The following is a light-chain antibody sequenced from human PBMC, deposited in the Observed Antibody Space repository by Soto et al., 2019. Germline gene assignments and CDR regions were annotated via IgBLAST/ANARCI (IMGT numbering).Light chain of an antibody. V-gene: IGLV2-14*01. CDR2: EVS. Sequence: QSVLTQPASVSGSPGQSITISCTGTSSDVGGYNYLSWYQQHPGKAPKVMIYEVSNRPSGVSNRFSGSKSGNTASLTISGLQAEHEADYFCSSYTTSGTPVFGGGTKLTV. J-gene: IGLJ3*02. CDR3: SSYTTSGTPV. CDR1: SSDVGGYNY.